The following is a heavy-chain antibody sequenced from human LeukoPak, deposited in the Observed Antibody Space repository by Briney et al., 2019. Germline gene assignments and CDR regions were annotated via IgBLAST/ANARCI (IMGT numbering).Heavy chain of an antibody. CDR3: ARSGLNRFDY. CDR2: FSGSGGST. Sequence: GGSLSLSCAASGFTFSSFAMGGVRRAPGKGLEWVSTFSGSGGSTYYADSVKGRFSISRDNSKNTLYLQMNSLRAEDTAAYYCARSGLNRFDYWGQGTLVTVSS. J-gene: IGHJ4*02. D-gene: IGHD2-15*01. CDR1: GFTFSSFA. V-gene: IGHV3-23*01.